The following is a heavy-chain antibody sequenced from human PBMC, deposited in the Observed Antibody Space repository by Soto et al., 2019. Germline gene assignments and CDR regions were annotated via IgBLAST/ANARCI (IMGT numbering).Heavy chain of an antibody. CDR3: ARSGLVTDAFDI. CDR2: IIPILGTA. J-gene: IGHJ3*02. V-gene: IGHV1-69*08. D-gene: IGHD2-15*01. CDR1: GGTFSTYT. Sequence: QVQLAQSGAEVKKPGSSVKVSCKASGGTFSTYTISWVRQAPGQGLEWMGRIIPILGTANYAQKFQGRVTITADKSTSTAFMELSSLRSEDTAVYFCARSGLVTDAFDIWGQGTMVTVSS.